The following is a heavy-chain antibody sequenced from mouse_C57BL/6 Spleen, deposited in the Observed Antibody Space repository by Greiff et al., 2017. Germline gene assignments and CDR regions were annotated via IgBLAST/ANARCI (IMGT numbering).Heavy chain of an antibody. V-gene: IGHV1-82*01. Sequence: VKLMESGPELVKPGASVKISCKASGYAFSSSWMNWVKQRPGKGLEWIGRIYPGDGDTNYNGKFKGKATLTADKSSSTAYMQLSSLTSEDSAVYFCASELRNFAMDYWGQGTSVTVSS. CDR2: IYPGDGDT. CDR1: GYAFSSSW. J-gene: IGHJ4*01. D-gene: IGHD1-1*01. CDR3: ASELRNFAMDY.